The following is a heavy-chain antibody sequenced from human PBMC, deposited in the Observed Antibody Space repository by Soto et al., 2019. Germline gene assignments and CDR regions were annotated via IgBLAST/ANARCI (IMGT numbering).Heavy chain of an antibody. CDR1: GFSLSTSGVG. J-gene: IGHJ4*01. CDR2: IYWDDDK. Sequence: SGPTPVNPTQTLTLTCTFSGFSLSTSGVGVGCIRQPPGKALEWLALIYWDDDKRYSPSLKSRLTITKDTSKNQVVLTMTNMDPVKTATYYFEHFGSGSWPQEYFDYWGQGTLVTVSS. CDR3: EHFGSGSWPQEYFDY. D-gene: IGHD3-10*01. V-gene: IGHV2-5*02.